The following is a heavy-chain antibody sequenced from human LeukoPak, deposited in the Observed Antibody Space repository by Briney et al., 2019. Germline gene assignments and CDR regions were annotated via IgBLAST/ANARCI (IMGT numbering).Heavy chain of an antibody. D-gene: IGHD6-13*01. CDR1: GFTFSSYG. Sequence: GGSLRLSCAASGFTFSSYGMHWVRQAPGKGLEWVAFIRYDGNNKYYADSVKGRFTVSRDNTKNTLYLQMNSLRAEDTAVYYCAKDWVFHYWGQGTLVTVSS. V-gene: IGHV3-30*02. CDR3: AKDWVFHY. J-gene: IGHJ4*02. CDR2: IRYDGNNK.